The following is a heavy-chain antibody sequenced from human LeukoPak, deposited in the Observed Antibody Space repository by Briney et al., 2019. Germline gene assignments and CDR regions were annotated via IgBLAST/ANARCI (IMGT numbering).Heavy chain of an antibody. J-gene: IGHJ6*03. D-gene: IGHD2-2*02. CDR2: IYYSGST. CDR3: ARSAGYCSSTSCYKDYYYYMDV. V-gene: IGHV4-59*01. CDR1: GGSISSYY. Sequence: PSETLSLTCTVSGGSISSYYWSWIRQPPGKGLEWIGYIYYSGSTNYNPSLKSRVTISVDTSKNQFSLKLSSVTAADTAVYYCARSAGYCSSTSCYKDYYYYMDVWGKGTTVTVSS.